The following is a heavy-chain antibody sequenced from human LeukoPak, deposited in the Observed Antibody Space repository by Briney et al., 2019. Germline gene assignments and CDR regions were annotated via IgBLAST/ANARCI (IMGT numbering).Heavy chain of an antibody. J-gene: IGHJ3*01. V-gene: IGHV3-23*01. Sequence: GGSLRLSCAASGFIYSTYGMSWVRQVPGKGLEWVSAISGSGDTTYYADSVRGRFTISRDNSKNTLYLQMNSLRVEDTAVYYCARHTNYYGNSGLCFGVWGQGTMVTVSS. CDR1: GFIYSTYG. CDR3: ARHTNYYGNSGLCFGV. CDR2: ISGSGDTT. D-gene: IGHD3-22*01.